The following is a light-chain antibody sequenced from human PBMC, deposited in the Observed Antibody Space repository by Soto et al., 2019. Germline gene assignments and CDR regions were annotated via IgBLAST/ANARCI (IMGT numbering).Light chain of an antibody. CDR1: QSVSIN. V-gene: IGKV3-20*01. CDR2: GAS. CDR3: QQYGTSLT. J-gene: IGKJ4*01. Sequence: VMTQSPAALSVSLGERATLSCRASQSVSINLGWYQQKPGQAPRLLISGASSRATGIQDRFSGSGSGTEFTLTIRRLEPEDFAVYYCQQYGTSLTXGGGTKVDI.